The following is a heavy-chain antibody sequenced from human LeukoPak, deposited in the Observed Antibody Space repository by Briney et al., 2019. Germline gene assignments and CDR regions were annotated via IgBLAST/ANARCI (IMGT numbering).Heavy chain of an antibody. D-gene: IGHD3-10*01. CDR1: GFTFTSYY. CDR3: ARWSGSLTMIRGNYAFDI. V-gene: IGHV1-46*01. CDR2: IHPSGYRT. J-gene: IGHJ3*02. Sequence: ASVTVSCKASGFTFTSYYMHWVRQAPGQGLEWMGLIHPSGYRTNYAQKFQGRVTMTRDMSTSTVYMELSSLRSEDTAVYYCARWSGSLTMIRGNYAFDIWGQGTMVTVSS.